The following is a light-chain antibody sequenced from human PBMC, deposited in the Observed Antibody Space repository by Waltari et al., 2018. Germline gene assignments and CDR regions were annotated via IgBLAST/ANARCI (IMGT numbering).Light chain of an antibody. J-gene: IGKJ2*03. V-gene: IGKV3-20*01. CDR2: GAS. Sequence: EIVLTPSPGTLSLSPGERATLSCRASRSISNSYLAWYQQNPSQAPRLLMYGASRRATGIPDRFSGSGSGTDFTLTISRLEAEDFAVYYCQQYGSSPPYSFGQGTELEIK. CDR3: QQYGSSPPYS. CDR1: RSISNSY.